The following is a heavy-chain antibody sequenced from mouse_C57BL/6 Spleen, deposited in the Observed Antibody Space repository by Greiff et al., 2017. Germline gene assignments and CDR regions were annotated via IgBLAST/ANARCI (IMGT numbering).Heavy chain of an antibody. J-gene: IGHJ4*01. D-gene: IGHD1-1*01. CDR2: ISYDGSN. CDR1: GYSITSGYY. V-gene: IGHV3-6*01. CDR3: ARDLDYYGSSYDYYAMDY. Sequence: DVQLQESGPGLVKPSQSLSLTCSVTGYSITSGYYWNWIRQFPGNKLEWMGYISYDGSNNYNPSLKNRISITRDTSKNQFFRKFNSVTTEDTATYYCARDLDYYGSSYDYYAMDYWGQGTSVTVSS.